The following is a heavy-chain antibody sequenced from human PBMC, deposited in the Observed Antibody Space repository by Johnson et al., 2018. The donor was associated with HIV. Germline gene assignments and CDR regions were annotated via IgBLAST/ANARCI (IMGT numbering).Heavy chain of an antibody. CDR1: GFIFSSYA. J-gene: IGHJ3*02. D-gene: IGHD3-22*01. CDR2: ILYDGNNK. Sequence: QEHLVESGGGGVQPGRSLRLSCAASGFIFSSYAMHWVRQAPGKGLEWVAVILYDGNNKYYADSVKGRFTISRDNSKTSLYLQMNSLRAEDTALYYCAKDVGNYWPDAFDIWGQGTMVTVSS. V-gene: IGHV3-30-3*01. CDR3: AKDVGNYWPDAFDI.